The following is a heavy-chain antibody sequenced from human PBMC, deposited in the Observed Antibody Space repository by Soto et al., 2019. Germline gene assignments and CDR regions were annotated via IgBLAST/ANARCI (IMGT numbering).Heavy chain of an antibody. Sequence: XGSLTLSFAASGLTFSGHWTTWVRQTPGEGLQWVAAINPDVSETFYVDSVKGRFTISRDNARNSLFLQMDSLRAEDTAVYYCTSSTSAMTYHAVFDFCAQRTLVTVSS. CDR3: TSSTSAMTYHAVFDF. CDR2: INPDVSET. D-gene: IGHD2-2*01. CDR1: GLTFSGHW. V-gene: IGHV3-7*03. J-gene: IGHJ4*02.